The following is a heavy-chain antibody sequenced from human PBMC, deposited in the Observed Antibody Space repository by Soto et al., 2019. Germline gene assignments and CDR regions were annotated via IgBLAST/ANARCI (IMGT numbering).Heavy chain of an antibody. Sequence: ASVKFSCKASGYTFTGYYMHWVRQAPGQGLEWMGWINPNSGGTNYAQKFQGWVTMTRDTSISTAYMELSRLRSDDTAVYYCARGGDGYSDAFDIWGQGTMVTVSS. CDR3: ARGGDGYSDAFDI. D-gene: IGHD5-12*01. CDR1: GYTFTGYY. J-gene: IGHJ3*02. CDR2: INPNSGGT. V-gene: IGHV1-2*04.